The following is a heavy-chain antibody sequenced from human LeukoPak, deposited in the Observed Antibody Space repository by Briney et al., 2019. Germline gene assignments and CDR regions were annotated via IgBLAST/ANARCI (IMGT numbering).Heavy chain of an antibody. CDR2: INQEGGEK. CDR3: ARGTGWYPDY. J-gene: IGHJ4*02. Sequence: PGGSLRLSCAASGFSFSAYWMNWVRQAPGKGLEWVANINQEGGEKYYVGSVKGRFTISRDNTKNSLHLQMNSLRTEDTAIYYCARGTGWYPDYWGQGTLVTVSS. D-gene: IGHD6-19*01. CDR1: GFSFSAYW. V-gene: IGHV3-7*01.